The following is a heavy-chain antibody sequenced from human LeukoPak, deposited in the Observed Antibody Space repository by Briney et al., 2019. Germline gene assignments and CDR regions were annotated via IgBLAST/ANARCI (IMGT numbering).Heavy chain of an antibody. Sequence: GGSLRLSCAASGFTFSTYWMHWVRQAPGKGLVWVSRIKSDGSTNYADSVKGRFTISRDNAKNTVSLQMNSLRPEDTGVYYCARAPSEIGGYYPEYFRHWGQATLVTVSS. D-gene: IGHD3-22*01. CDR2: IKSDGST. CDR3: ARAPSEIGGYYPEYFRH. V-gene: IGHV3-74*01. CDR1: GFTFSTYW. J-gene: IGHJ1*01.